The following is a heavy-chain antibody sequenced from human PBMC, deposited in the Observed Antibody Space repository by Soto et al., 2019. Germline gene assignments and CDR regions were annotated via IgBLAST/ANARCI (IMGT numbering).Heavy chain of an antibody. J-gene: IGHJ6*03. CDR2: IIPILGIA. V-gene: IGHV1-69*08. CDR3: ARDRRFVSRAHYYYYMDV. CDR1: GGTYSSYT. Sequence: QVPLVQSGAEVKKPGSSVKVSCKASGGTYSSYTISWVRQAPGQGLEWMGRIIPILGIANYAQKFQGRVTITADKSTSTAYMELSSLRSEDTAVYYCARDRRFVSRAHYYYYMDVWGKGTTVTVSS. D-gene: IGHD3-16*01.